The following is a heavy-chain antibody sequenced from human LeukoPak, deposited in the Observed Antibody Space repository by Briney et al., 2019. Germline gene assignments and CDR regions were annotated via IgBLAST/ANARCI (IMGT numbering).Heavy chain of an antibody. D-gene: IGHD1-26*01. V-gene: IGHV3-72*01. CDR3: AKKRSGSNYPFDY. CDR1: GFTFSDHH. Sequence: GGSLRLSCAASGFTFSDHHMDWVRQAPGKGLEWVGRSKDKANGYTTEYAASVKGRFTISRDDSKKSVYLQMNSLKTEDTAVYYCAKKRSGSNYPFDYWGQGTLVTVSS. CDR2: SKDKANGYTT. J-gene: IGHJ4*02.